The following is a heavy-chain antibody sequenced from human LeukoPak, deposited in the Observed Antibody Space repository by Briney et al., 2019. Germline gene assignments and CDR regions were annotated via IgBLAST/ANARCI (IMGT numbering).Heavy chain of an antibody. V-gene: IGHV1-18*01. D-gene: IGHD2-2*02. CDR3: ARDQPSCSGPSCYTYYYYGMDV. Sequence: VASVKVSCKACGCTFISCGFSWVGQDPGEEVEGLGWISDSDGYKTYAQKVQGRVTLTTDTSTSTAYMGLRSLRSDDTAGYYCARDQPSCSGPSCYTYYYYGMDVWGQGTTVTVSS. CDR1: GCTFISCG. J-gene: IGHJ6*02. CDR2: ISDSDGYK.